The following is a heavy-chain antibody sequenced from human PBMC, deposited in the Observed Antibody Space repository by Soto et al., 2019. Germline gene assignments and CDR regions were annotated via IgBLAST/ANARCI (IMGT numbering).Heavy chain of an antibody. CDR1: GFTFSSYA. CDR3: AKDYSQQHGLVEGILSY. Sequence: EVQLLESGGGLVQPGGSLRLSCAASGFTFSSYAMSWVRQAPGKGLEWVSAISGSGGSTYYADSVKGRFTISRDNSKNTLYLQMISLRAEDTAVYYCAKDYSQQHGLVEGILSYWGQGTLVTVSS. CDR2: ISGSGGST. J-gene: IGHJ4*02. D-gene: IGHD6-13*01. V-gene: IGHV3-23*01.